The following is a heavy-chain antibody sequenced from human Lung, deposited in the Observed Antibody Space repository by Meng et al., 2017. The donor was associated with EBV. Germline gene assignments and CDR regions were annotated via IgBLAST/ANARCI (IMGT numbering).Heavy chain of an antibody. Sequence: GTELKKRWAAGKVSCKASGYSCPSYAMNWVRQAPGQGLEWMGWINTNTWNPTYAQGFTGRFVFSLDTSVSTAYLQISSLKAEDTAVYYCARDKIAVAGITGDYWGQGTLVTVSS. CDR2: INTNTWNP. CDR3: ARDKIAVAGITGDY. CDR1: GYSCPSYA. V-gene: IGHV7-4-1*02. J-gene: IGHJ4*02. D-gene: IGHD6-19*01.